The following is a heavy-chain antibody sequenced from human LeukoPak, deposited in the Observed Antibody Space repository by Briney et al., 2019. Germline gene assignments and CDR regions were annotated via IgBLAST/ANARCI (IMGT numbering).Heavy chain of an antibody. CDR1: GESTGGERPH. V-gene: IGHV4-61*02. J-gene: IGHJ4*02. CDR2: IYTSGST. CDR3: ARLWLRRSARLKDFDY. D-gene: IGHD5-12*01. Sequence: SETLSLTCTVYGESTGGERPHWGWIRQPAGKGLERIGRIYTSGSTNYNPSLKSRVTMSVDTSKNQFSLKLSSVTAADTAVYYCARLWLRRSARLKDFDYWGQGTLVTVSS.